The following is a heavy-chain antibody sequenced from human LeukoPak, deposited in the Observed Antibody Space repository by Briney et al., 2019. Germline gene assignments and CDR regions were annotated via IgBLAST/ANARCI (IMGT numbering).Heavy chain of an antibody. CDR2: ISGSGGST. V-gene: IGHV3-23*01. Sequence: GGSLRLSCAASGFTFSSYGMSWVRQAPGKGLEWVSAISGSGGSTYYADSVKGRFTISGDNSKNTLYLQMNSLRAEDTAVYYCAKDPQLSITMIVVGTPLLGYFDYWGQGTLVTVSS. CDR3: AKDPQLSITMIVVGTPLLGYFDY. J-gene: IGHJ4*02. CDR1: GFTFSSYG. D-gene: IGHD3-22*01.